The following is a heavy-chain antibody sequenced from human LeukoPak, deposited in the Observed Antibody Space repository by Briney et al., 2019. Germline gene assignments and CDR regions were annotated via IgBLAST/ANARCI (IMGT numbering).Heavy chain of an antibody. J-gene: IGHJ4*02. CDR1: GFTFDDYA. CDR2: ISWNSGSI. CDR3: AKDLGYCSGGSCYILDY. V-gene: IGHV3-9*01. D-gene: IGHD2-15*01. Sequence: GGSLRLSCAASGFTFDDYAIDWVRQAPGKGLEWVSGISWNSGSIGYANSVKGRFTISRDNAKNSLYLQMNSLRAEDTALYYCAKDLGYCSGGSCYILDYWGQGTLVTVSS.